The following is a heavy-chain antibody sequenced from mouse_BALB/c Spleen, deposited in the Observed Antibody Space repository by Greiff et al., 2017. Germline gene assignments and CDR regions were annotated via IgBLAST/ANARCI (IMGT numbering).Heavy chain of an antibody. CDR1: GYAFSSSW. D-gene: IGHD1-1*02. CDR2: IYPGDGDT. V-gene: IGHV1-82*01. J-gene: IGHJ4*01. Sequence: QVQLQQSGPALVKPGASVKISCKASGYAFSSSWMNWVKQRPGQGLEWIGRIYPGDGDTNYNGKFKGKATLTADKSSSTAYMQLSSLTSVDSAVYFFARSAGNAMDFWGAGTSVTVSS. CDR3: ARSAGNAMDF.